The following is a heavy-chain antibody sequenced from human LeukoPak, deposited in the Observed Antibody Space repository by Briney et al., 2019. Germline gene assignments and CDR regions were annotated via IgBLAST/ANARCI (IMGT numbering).Heavy chain of an antibody. D-gene: IGHD4-11*01. CDR2: IYYSAST. J-gene: IGHJ4*02. CDR1: LGSISSGGYY. V-gene: IGHV4-31*03. Sequence: SETLSLTRTVSLGSISSGGYYWSWIRQHPGRGLEWLGYIYYSASTYYNPSLKSRVTISVDTSKNQFSLKLSSVTAADTAVYYCARADSNYAGYFDYWGQGTLVTVSS. CDR3: ARADSNYAGYFDY.